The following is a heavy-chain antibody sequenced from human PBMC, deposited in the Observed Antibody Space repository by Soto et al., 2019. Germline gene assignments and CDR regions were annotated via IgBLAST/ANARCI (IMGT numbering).Heavy chain of an antibody. J-gene: IGHJ5*02. Sequence: HAQLEQSGAEVKKPGTSVKVSCTASRYTCSSHGISWVRQAPGQGLQWKGRVSGDNGNTNYAQRLQGRVTMTTDTSTHKGRMSLRSLRSNVTAVYYCAGDTGYCRSGTCKGEWFHPWGPATLVILSS. CDR1: RYTCSSHG. CDR2: VSGDNGNT. CDR3: AGDTGYCRSGTCKGEWFHP. V-gene: IGHV1-18*01. D-gene: IGHD2-15*01.